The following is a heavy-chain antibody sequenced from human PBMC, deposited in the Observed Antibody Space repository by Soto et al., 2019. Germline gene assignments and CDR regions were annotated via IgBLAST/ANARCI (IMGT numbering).Heavy chain of an antibody. CDR3: VPGFDY. Sequence: EVQLVESGGGLVQPGGSLRLSCAASGFIFSSYWMSWVRQAPGKGLEWVANIKQAGSEKNYVDSVKGRFTISGDNAKNSLYLHMNSLRAEDMAVYYCVPGFDYWGQGTLVTVSS. CDR2: IKQAGSEK. V-gene: IGHV3-7*01. CDR1: GFIFSSYW. J-gene: IGHJ4*02.